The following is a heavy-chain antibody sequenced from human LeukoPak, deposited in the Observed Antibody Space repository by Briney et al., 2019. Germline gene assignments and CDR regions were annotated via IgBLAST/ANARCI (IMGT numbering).Heavy chain of an antibody. J-gene: IGHJ4*02. CDR3: ARRGPYYDILTGRRYYFDY. V-gene: IGHV4-34*01. CDR2: INHSGST. CDR1: GGSISSYY. Sequence: SETLSLTCTVSGGSISSYYWSWIRQPPGKGLEWIGEINHSGSTNYNPSLKSRVTISVDTSKNQFSLKLSSVTAADTAVYYCARRGPYYDILTGRRYYFDYWGQGTLVTVSS. D-gene: IGHD3-9*01.